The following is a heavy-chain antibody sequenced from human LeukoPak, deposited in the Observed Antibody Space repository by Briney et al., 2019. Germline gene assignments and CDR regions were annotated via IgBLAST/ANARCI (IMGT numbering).Heavy chain of an antibody. CDR2: IYYSGST. D-gene: IGHD5-12*01. Sequence: PSETLSLTCTVSGGSISSYYWSWIRQPPGKGLEWIGYIYYSGSTNYNPSLKSRVTISVDTSKNQFSLKLSSVTAADTAVYYCARAPYSGYDFLLAFDTWGQGTMVTVSS. CDR3: ARAPYSGYDFLLAFDT. V-gene: IGHV4-59*01. CDR1: GGSISSYY. J-gene: IGHJ3*02.